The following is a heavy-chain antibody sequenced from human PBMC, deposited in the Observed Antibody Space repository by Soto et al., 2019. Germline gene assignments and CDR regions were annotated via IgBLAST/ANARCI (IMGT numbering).Heavy chain of an antibody. CDR1: GGSISSGGYY. CDR2: IYYSGST. J-gene: IGHJ4*02. D-gene: IGHD5-18*01. Sequence: QVQLQESGPGLVKPSQTLSLTCTVSGGSISSGGYYWSWIRQHPGKGLEWIGYIYYSGSTYYNPSLKSRVPISVDTSKNQFSLRLSSVTAADTALYYCARSGYSYGPNPLLYWGQGTLVTVSS. CDR3: ARSGYSYGPNPLLY. V-gene: IGHV4-31*03.